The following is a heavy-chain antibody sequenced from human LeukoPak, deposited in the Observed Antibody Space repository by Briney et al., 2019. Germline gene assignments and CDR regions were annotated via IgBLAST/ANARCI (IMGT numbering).Heavy chain of an antibody. D-gene: IGHD6-6*01. V-gene: IGHV3-48*01. CDR2: ISRSSSTI. J-gene: IGHJ4*02. CDR1: GFTFSSYG. Sequence: GGSLRLSCTASGFTFSSYGMYWVRQAPGKGLEWVSYISRSSSTIYYADSVKGRFTISRDNAKNSLYLQMNSLRTEDTAVYYCAKDPTSSSALDYWGQGTLVTVSS. CDR3: AKDPTSSSALDY.